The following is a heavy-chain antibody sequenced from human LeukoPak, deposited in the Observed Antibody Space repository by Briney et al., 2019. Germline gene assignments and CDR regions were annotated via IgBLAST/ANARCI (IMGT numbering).Heavy chain of an antibody. V-gene: IGHV2-5*02. CDR2: IYWDDDK. J-gene: IGHJ4*02. Sequence: ESGPTLVHPTQTLTLTCTFSGFSLSTSGLGVGWIRQPPGKALEWLALIYWDDDKRYSPSLKSRLTITKDTPKNQVVLTMTNMDPVDTATYYCARHTEKLVLDYWGQGTLVTVSS. D-gene: IGHD6-6*01. CDR3: ARHTEKLVLDY. CDR1: GFSLSTSGLG.